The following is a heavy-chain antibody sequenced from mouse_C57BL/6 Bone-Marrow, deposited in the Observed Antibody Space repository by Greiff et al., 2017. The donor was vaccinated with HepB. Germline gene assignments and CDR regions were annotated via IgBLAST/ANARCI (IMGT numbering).Heavy chain of an antibody. CDR2: INPNYGTT. V-gene: IGHV1-39*01. CDR3: ARFYYERGKAMDD. J-gene: IGHJ4*01. CDR1: GYSFTDYN. Sequence: VQLQQSGPELVKPGASVKISCKASGYSFTDYNMNWVKQSNGKSLEWIGVINPNYGTTSYNQKFKGKATLTVDQSTSTAYMQLNSLTSEDSAVYYGARFYYERGKAMDDWGQGTSVTVSS. D-gene: IGHD1-1*01.